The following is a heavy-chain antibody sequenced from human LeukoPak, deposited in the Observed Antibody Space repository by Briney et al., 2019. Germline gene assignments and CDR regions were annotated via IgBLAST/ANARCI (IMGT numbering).Heavy chain of an antibody. CDR2: ISYSGST. J-gene: IGHJ3*02. Sequence: PSETLSLTCTVSGGSISTYYWTWIRQPPGKGLEWIGYISYSGSTNYNPSLKSRVTTSVDTSKRQISLRLSSVTAADTAMYYCARGGDYDTSDYYYVHAFDIWGQGTMVTVSS. CDR1: GGSISTYY. V-gene: IGHV4-59*01. D-gene: IGHD3-22*01. CDR3: ARGGDYDTSDYYYVHAFDI.